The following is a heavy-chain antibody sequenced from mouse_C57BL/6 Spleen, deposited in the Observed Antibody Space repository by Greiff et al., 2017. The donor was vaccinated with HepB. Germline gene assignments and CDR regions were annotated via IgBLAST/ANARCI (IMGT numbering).Heavy chain of an antibody. CDR2: ISYDGSN. V-gene: IGHV3-6*01. Sequence: ESGPGLVKPSQSLSLTCSVTGYSITSGYYWNWIRQFPGNNLEWMGYISYDGSNNYNPSLKNRISITRDTSNNQFFLKLNSVTTEDTATYYCARASWSYYAMDYWGQGTSVTVSS. J-gene: IGHJ4*01. CDR1: GYSITSGYY. CDR3: ARASWSYYAMDY.